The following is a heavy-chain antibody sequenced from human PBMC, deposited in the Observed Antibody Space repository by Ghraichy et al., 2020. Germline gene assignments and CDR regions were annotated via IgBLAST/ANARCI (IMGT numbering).Heavy chain of an antibody. CDR2: IRSKAYGGTT. J-gene: IGHJ6*02. CDR1: GFTFGDYA. Sequence: GGSLRLSCTASGFTFGDYAMSWVRQAPGKGLEWVGFIRSKAYGGTTEYAASVKGRFTISRDDSKSIAYLQMNSLKTEDTAVYYCTRGLDARISQLDYYYYGMDVWGQGTTVTVSS. D-gene: IGHD2-15*01. CDR3: TRGLDARISQLDYYYYGMDV. V-gene: IGHV3-49*04.